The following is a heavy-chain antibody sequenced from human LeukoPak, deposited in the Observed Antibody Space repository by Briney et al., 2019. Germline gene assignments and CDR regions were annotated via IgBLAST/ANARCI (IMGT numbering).Heavy chain of an antibody. CDR3: AREGIFGVVTVPAFDI. CDR1: GGSISSGSYY. V-gene: IGHV4-61*02. J-gene: IGHJ3*02. D-gene: IGHD3-3*01. Sequence: SETLSLTCTVSGGSISSGSYYWSWIRQSAGKGLEWIGRIYTSGSTNYNPSLKSRVTISVDTSKNQFSLKLSSVTAADTAVYYCAREGIFGVVTVPAFDIWGQGTMVTVSS. CDR2: IYTSGST.